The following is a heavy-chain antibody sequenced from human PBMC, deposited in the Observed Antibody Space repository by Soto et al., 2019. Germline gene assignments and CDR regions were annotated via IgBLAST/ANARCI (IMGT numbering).Heavy chain of an antibody. CDR1: GYTFTIYG. D-gene: IGHD3-3*01. V-gene: IGHV1-18*01. CDR2: ISAYNGNT. Sequence: PRASVKVSCKASGYTFTIYGISWVRQAPGQGLEWMGWISAYNGNTNYAQKLQGRVTMTTDTSTSTAYMELRSLRSDDTAVYYCAREGAIDYDFWSGYYMRGGFDYWGQGTLVTVSS. CDR3: AREGAIDYDFWSGYYMRGGFDY. J-gene: IGHJ4*02.